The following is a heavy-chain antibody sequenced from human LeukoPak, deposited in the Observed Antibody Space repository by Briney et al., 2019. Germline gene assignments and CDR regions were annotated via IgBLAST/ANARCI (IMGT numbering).Heavy chain of an antibody. CDR1: GGSFSGYY. J-gene: IGHJ4*02. D-gene: IGHD1-26*01. Sequence: SETLSLTCAVYGGSFSGYYWSWIRQPPGKGLEWIGSIYYSGSTYYNPSLKSRVTISVDTSKNQFSLKLSSVTAADTAVYYCARDSSGSYYDHYFDYWGQGTLVTVSS. CDR2: IYYSGST. V-gene: IGHV4-34*01. CDR3: ARDSSGSYYDHYFDY.